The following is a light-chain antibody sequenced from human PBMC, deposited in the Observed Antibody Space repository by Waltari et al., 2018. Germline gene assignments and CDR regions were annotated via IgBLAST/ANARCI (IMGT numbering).Light chain of an antibody. CDR2: DAS. CDR3: QQYGNSPLT. J-gene: IGKJ4*01. CDR1: QPVNNNF. Sequence: EIVLTQSPATLSLSPGERATLSCGASQPVNNNFLAWYQQIPGLAPRLLIYDASRKATGGPDRFSGSGSGTDFTLTISRLDPEDFAFYYCQQYGNSPLTFGGGTKVEI. V-gene: IGKV3D-20*01.